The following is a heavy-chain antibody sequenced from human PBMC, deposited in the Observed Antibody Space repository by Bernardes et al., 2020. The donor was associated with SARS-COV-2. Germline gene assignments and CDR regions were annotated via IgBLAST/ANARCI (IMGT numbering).Heavy chain of an antibody. V-gene: IGHV1-2*02. D-gene: IGHD1-1*01. Sequence: AAGKVSCKASGYTFTGYYMHWVRQAPGRGLEWLGWISPNSGDTAFPQKFQGRVTMTRDTSISTAYMELGRLTSDDTAVYYCAKGEVEMATVQDALDIWGQGTMVTVSS. CDR1: GYTFTGYY. J-gene: IGHJ3*02. CDR3: AKGEVEMATVQDALDI. CDR2: ISPNSGDT.